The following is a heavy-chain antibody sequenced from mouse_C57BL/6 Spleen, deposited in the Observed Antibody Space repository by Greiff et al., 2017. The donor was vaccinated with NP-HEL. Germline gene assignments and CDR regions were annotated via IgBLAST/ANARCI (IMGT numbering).Heavy chain of an antibody. Sequence: QVQLQQPGAELVRPGTSVKLSCKASGYTFTSYWMHWVKQRPGQGLEWIGVIDPSDSYTNYNQKFKGKATLTVDTSSSTAYMQLSSLTSEDSAVYYCARYDYGSSPSYFDYWGQGTTLTVSS. CDR3: ARYDYGSSPSYFDY. CDR1: GYTFTSYW. V-gene: IGHV1-59*01. D-gene: IGHD1-1*01. J-gene: IGHJ2*01. CDR2: IDPSDSYT.